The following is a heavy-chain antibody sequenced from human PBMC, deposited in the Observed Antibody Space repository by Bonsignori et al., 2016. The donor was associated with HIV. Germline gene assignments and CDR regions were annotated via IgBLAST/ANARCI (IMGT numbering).Heavy chain of an antibody. V-gene: IGHV4-59*01. CDR1: GGSISSYY. CDR3: ASGYSHYYFDY. J-gene: IGHJ4*02. Sequence: SETLSLTCTVSGGSISSYYWSWIRQPPGKGLEWIGYIYYSGSTNYNPSLKSRVTISVDTSKNQFSLKLSSVTAADTAVYYCASGYSHYYFDYWGQGTLVTVPQ. CDR2: IYYSGST. D-gene: IGHD5-18*01.